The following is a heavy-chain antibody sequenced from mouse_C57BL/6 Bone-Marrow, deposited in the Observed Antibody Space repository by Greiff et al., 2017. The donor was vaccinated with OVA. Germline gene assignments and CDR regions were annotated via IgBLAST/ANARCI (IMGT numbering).Heavy chain of an antibody. J-gene: IGHJ1*03. CDR1: GYAFSSYW. Sequence: VMLVESGAELVKPGASVKISCKASGYAFSSYWMNWVKQRPGKGLEWIGQIYPGDGDTNYNGKFKGKATLTADKSSSTAYMQLSSLTSEDSAVYFCARRGPHYYGSSWYFDVWGTGTTVTVSS. V-gene: IGHV1-80*01. CDR2: IYPGDGDT. D-gene: IGHD1-1*01. CDR3: ARRGPHYYGSSWYFDV.